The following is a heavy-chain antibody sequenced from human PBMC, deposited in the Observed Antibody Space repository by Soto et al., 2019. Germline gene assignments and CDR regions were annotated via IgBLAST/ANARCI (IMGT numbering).Heavy chain of an antibody. V-gene: IGHV3-33*01. CDR3: ARERLTYCGGDCYSGPFDY. Sequence: GESLKISCAASGFTFSSYGMHWVRQAPGKGLEWVAVIWYDGSNKYYADSVKGRFTISRDNSKNTLYLQMNSLRAEDTAVYYCARERLTYCGGDCYSGPFDYWGQGTLVTVSS. CDR2: IWYDGSNK. J-gene: IGHJ4*02. CDR1: GFTFSSYG. D-gene: IGHD2-21*02.